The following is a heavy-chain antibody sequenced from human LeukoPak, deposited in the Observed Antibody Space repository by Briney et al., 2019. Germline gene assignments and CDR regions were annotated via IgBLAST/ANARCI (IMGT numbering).Heavy chain of an antibody. D-gene: IGHD1-26*01. CDR2: IRYDGSNK. CDR1: GFAFSSYG. V-gene: IGHV3-30*02. Sequence: GGSLRLSCAASGFAFSSYGMHWVRQAPGKGLEWVAFIRYDGSNKYYADSVKGRFTISRDNSKNTLYLQMNSLRAEDTAVYYCARDGGATSAYWGQGTLVTVSS. CDR3: ARDGGATSAY. J-gene: IGHJ4*02.